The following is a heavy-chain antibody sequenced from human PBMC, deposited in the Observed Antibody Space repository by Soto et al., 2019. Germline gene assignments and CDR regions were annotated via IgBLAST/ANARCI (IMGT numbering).Heavy chain of an antibody. CDR3: ARYDFWRGGYGMDV. Sequence: PSETLSLTCAVSGYSISSGYYWGWIRQPPGKGLEWIGSIYHSGSTYYNPSLKSRVTISVDTSKNQFSLKLSSVTAADTAVYYCARYDFWRGGYGMDVWGQGTTVTVSS. D-gene: IGHD3-3*01. J-gene: IGHJ6*02. CDR1: GYSISSGYY. V-gene: IGHV4-38-2*01. CDR2: IYHSGST.